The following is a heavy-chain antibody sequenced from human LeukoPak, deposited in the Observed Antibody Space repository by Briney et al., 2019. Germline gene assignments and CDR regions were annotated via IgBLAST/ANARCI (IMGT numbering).Heavy chain of an antibody. J-gene: IGHJ1*01. CDR3: AYSSGYYH. V-gene: IGHV3-64D*06. CDR1: GFTFSLYA. CDR2: ITSNGGST. D-gene: IGHD3-22*01. Sequence: GGSLRLSCSASGFTFSLYAMHWVRQAPGRGLEYVSAITSNGGSTYYADSVKGRFTISRDNSKNTLYLHMSTLRPEDSAVYYCAYSSGYYHWGQGTLVTVSS.